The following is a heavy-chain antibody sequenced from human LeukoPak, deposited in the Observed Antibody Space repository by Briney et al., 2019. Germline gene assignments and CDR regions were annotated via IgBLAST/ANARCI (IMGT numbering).Heavy chain of an antibody. Sequence: PGGSLRLSCAASGFTFSSYWMHWVRQAPGKGLEWVSGIGGDGSSTNYADSVRGRFTISRDNAKNTLYLQINSLRAEDTAVYHCASVISYSGGYWGQGTLVTVSS. CDR1: GFTFSSYW. CDR3: ASVISYSGGY. V-gene: IGHV3-74*01. CDR2: IGGDGSST. D-gene: IGHD3-10*01. J-gene: IGHJ4*02.